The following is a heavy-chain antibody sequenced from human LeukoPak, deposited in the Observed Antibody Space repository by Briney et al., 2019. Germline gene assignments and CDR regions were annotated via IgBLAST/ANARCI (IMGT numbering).Heavy chain of an antibody. CDR2: ISAYNGNT. CDR3: ARDVGYCSGGSCYGYYYYGMDV. D-gene: IGHD2-15*01. Sequence: VASVKVSCKAPGYTFTSYGISWVRQAPGQGLEWMGWISAYNGNTNYAQKLQGRVTMTTDTSTSTAYMELRSLRSDDTAVYYCARDVGYCSGGSCYGYYYYGMDVWGQGTTVTVSS. V-gene: IGHV1-18*01. J-gene: IGHJ6*02. CDR1: GYTFTSYG.